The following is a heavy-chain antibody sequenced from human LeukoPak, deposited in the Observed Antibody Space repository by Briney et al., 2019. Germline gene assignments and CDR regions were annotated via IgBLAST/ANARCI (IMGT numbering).Heavy chain of an antibody. CDR3: ASRRGSSSLFDY. V-gene: IGHV4-39*01. CDR1: GGSISSSSYY. CDR2: IYYSGST. Sequence: KTSETLSLTCTVSGGSISSSSYYWGWIRQPPGKGLEWIGSIYYSGSTYYNPSLKSRVTISVDTSKNQFSLKLSSVTAADTAVYYCASRRGSSSLFDYWGQGTLVTVSS. J-gene: IGHJ4*02. D-gene: IGHD6-6*01.